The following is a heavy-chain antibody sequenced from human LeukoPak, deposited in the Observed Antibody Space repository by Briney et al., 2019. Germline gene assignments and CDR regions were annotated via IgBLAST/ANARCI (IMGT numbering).Heavy chain of an antibody. CDR1: GGSISSYY. CDR2: IYYSGRT. J-gene: IGHJ3*02. CDR3: ARATVRGVIIGSDAFDI. Sequence: PSETLSLTCTVSGGSISSYYWSWIRQPPGKGLEWIWYIYYSGRTNYNPSLKSRVTISVDTSKNQFSLKLSSVTAADTAVYYCARATVRGVIIGSDAFDIWGRGTMVTVSS. V-gene: IGHV4-59*01. D-gene: IGHD3-10*01.